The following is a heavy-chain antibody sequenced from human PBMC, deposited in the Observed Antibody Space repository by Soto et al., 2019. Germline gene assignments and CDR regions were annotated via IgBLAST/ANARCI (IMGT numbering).Heavy chain of an antibody. J-gene: IGHJ4*02. CDR3: ASHPPRGDYNKYATTY. CDR1: VFTFSTYW. Sequence: GSLRLSCAVSVFTFSTYWMSWVRQVPGKGLEWLANIKEDGSEKYYVDSVKGRFTISRDNAKYSLYLQMNSLRADDTAIYYCASHPPRGDYNKYATTYWGQGTLVTVSS. CDR2: IKEDGSEK. V-gene: IGHV3-7*03. D-gene: IGHD4-4*01.